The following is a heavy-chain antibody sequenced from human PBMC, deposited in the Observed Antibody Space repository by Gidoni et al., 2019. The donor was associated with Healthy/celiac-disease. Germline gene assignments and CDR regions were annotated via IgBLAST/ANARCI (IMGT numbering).Heavy chain of an antibody. CDR1: GGSISSYY. CDR2: IYYSGST. V-gene: IGHV4-59*01. Sequence: QVQLQESGPGLVKPSETLSLTCTVSGGSISSYYWSWIRQPPGKGLQWIGYIYYSGSTNYNPSLKSRVTISVDTSKNQFSLRLSSVTAADTAVYYCAREQPQSVGAGAFDIWGQGTMVTVSS. CDR3: AREQPQSVGAGAFDI. D-gene: IGHD1-26*01. J-gene: IGHJ3*02.